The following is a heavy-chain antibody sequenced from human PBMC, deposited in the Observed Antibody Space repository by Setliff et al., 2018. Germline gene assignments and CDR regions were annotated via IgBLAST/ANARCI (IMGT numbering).Heavy chain of an antibody. V-gene: IGHV4-39*07. D-gene: IGHD3-3*01. J-gene: IGHJ4*02. Sequence: SETLSLTCTVSGASISSSSYYWVWIRQPPGRGLELIGSIFYGGSTYYNPSLKSRVTISIDASKSQFSLKLDSVTAADTAVYYCARTDDYYNFYAYWGQGTLVTVSS. CDR3: ARTDDYYNFYAY. CDR2: IFYGGST. CDR1: GASISSSSYY.